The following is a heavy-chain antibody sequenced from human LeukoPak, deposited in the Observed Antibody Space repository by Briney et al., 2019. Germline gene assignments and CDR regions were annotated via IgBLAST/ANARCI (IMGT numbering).Heavy chain of an antibody. CDR1: GGTLTSYS. V-gene: IGHV1-69*13. J-gene: IGHJ4*02. CDR2: IIPIFGTA. D-gene: IGHD2-21*02. Sequence: SVKVSCKQSGGTLTSYSSSWVSQAPGQGLEWMGGIIPIFGTANYAQKFQGRVTITADESTSTAYMELSSLRSEDTAVYYCARVLIIYLGAVTVYLAYCGQGTLVTVSS. CDR3: ARVLIIYLGAVTVYLAY.